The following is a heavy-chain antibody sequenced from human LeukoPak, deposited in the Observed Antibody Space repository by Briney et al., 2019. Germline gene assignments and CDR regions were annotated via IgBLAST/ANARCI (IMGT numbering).Heavy chain of an antibody. CDR2: IWSDGSSK. V-gene: IGHV3-33*01. D-gene: IGHD3-10*01. J-gene: IGHJ4*02. Sequence: GRSLRLSCAASGLTFSTYGMNWVRQAPGKGLEWVAVIWSDGSSKYYVDSVKGRFTISRDNPKNTLYLQMNSLRAENTAVYYCGRGMVRGANASILDYWGQGNLAIVSS. CDR3: GRGMVRGANASILDY. CDR1: GLTFSTYG.